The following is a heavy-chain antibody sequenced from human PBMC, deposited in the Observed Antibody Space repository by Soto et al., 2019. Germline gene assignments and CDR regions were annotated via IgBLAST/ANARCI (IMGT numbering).Heavy chain of an antibody. CDR1: GVGFSTYG. CDR2: IDSSGRNV. Sequence: EVPLMESGGGLVKPGGSLRLSCAASGVGFSTYGMNWLRQTPGKGPEWVSSIDSSGRNVYYADSVEGRFTTSRDNAKNSLYLQMNSLRVEDTALYFCARDESAGSSTSNWGQGTQVTVSS. J-gene: IGHJ4*02. V-gene: IGHV3-21*01. CDR3: ARDESAGSSTSN. D-gene: IGHD2-2*01.